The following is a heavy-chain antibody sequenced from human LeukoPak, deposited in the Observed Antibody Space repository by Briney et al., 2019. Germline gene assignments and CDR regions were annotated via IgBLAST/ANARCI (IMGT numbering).Heavy chain of an antibody. V-gene: IGHV4-34*01. J-gene: IGHJ5*02. D-gene: IGHD4-17*01. CDR1: GGSFSGYY. CDR3: ARSRRGYGDYVSWFDP. Sequence: PSETLSLTCAVYGGSFSGYYWSWIRQPPGKGLEWIGEINHSGSTNYNPSLNSRVTISVDTSKNQFSLKLSSVTAADTAVYYCARSRRGYGDYVSWFDPWGQGTLVTVSS. CDR2: INHSGST.